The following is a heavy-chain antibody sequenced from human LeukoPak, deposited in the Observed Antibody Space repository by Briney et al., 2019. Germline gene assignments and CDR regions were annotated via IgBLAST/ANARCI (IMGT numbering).Heavy chain of an antibody. D-gene: IGHD3-22*01. J-gene: IGHJ3*02. Sequence: PGGSLRLSCAASGFTFSSYSMNWVRQAPGKGLEWVSYISSSSSTIYYADSVKGRFTISRDNAKNSLYLQMNSLRAEDTAVYYCAREEYYYENIDAFDIWGQGTMVTVSS. V-gene: IGHV3-48*01. CDR1: GFTFSSYS. CDR3: AREEYYYENIDAFDI. CDR2: ISSSSSTI.